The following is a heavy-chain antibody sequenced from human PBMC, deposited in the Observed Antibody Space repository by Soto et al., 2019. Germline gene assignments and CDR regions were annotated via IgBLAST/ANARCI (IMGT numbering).Heavy chain of an antibody. CDR1: GYTFTSYG. CDR3: ARDKLLWFGELLRTPTLYYFDY. J-gene: IGHJ4*02. V-gene: IGHV1-18*01. Sequence: GASVKVSCKASGYTFTSYGISWVRQAPGQGLEWMGWISAYNGNTNYAQKLQGRVTMTTDTSTSTAYMELRSLRSDDTAVYYCARDKLLWFGELLRTPTLYYFDYWGQGTLVTVPQ. CDR2: ISAYNGNT. D-gene: IGHD3-10*01.